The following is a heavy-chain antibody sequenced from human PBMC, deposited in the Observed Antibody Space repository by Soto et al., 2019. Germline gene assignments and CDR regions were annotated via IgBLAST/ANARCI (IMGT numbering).Heavy chain of an antibody. CDR1: GFTFNSYA. CDR3: ASYGSGSYEYYYYYGMDV. Sequence: GGSLRLSCAASGFTFNSYAMSWVRQAPGKGLEWVSAISGSGGSTYYADSVKGRFTISRDNSKNTLYLQMNSLRAEDTDVYYCASYGSGSYEYYYYYGMDVWGQGTTVTVSS. V-gene: IGHV3-23*01. J-gene: IGHJ6*02. D-gene: IGHD3-10*01. CDR2: ISGSGGST.